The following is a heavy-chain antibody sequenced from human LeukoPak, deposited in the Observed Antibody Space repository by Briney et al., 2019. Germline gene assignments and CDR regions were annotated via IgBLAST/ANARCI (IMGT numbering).Heavy chain of an antibody. CDR2: INDDGRAT. J-gene: IGHJ4*02. CDR1: GFTFSNYW. Sequence: GGSLRLSCAASGFTFSNYWWHWVGQVPGRGLLGVSRINDDGRATFYADSVKGRFTISRDNAKNTLFLQINSLRAEDTAVYYCAREILAPGKTHDYWGQGTLVTVSS. V-gene: IGHV3-74*01. CDR3: AREILAPGKTHDY.